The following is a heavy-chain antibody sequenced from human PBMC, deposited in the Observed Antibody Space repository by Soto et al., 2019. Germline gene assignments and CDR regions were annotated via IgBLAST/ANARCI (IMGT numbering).Heavy chain of an antibody. CDR2: INRDMNT. CDR3: ARDFEGLGY. V-gene: IGHV3-74*01. J-gene: IGHJ4*02. Sequence: EVQLVESGGGFVQPGGSLRLSCTVSGFTFNIYRMHWVRQAPGKGLMWVSLINRDMNTNYADSVKGRCTTTRDNANNMVYLQMNSLRVEDAAVYYCARDFEGLGYWGQGTLVTVSS. CDR1: GFTFNIYR. D-gene: IGHD3-9*01.